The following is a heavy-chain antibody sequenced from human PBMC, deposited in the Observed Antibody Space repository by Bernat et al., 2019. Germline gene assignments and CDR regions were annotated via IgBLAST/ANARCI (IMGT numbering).Heavy chain of an antibody. V-gene: IGHV3-43*02. J-gene: IGHJ4*02. CDR3: AKDKARATAIEFDY. CDR1: GFTFDDYA. CDR2: ISGDGGST. D-gene: IGHD2-21*02. Sequence: EVQLVESGGGVVQPGGSLRLSCAASGFTFDDYAMHWVRQAPGKGLEWVTLISGDGGSTYYADFVKGRFTISRDNSKNSLYLQMNSLRTEDTALYYCAKDKARATAIEFDYWGQGTLVTVSS.